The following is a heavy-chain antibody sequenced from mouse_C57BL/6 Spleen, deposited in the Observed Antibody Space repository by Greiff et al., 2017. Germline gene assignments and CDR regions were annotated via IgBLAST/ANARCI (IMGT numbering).Heavy chain of an antibody. Sequence: EVMLVESGGDLVKPGGSLKLSCAASGFTFSSYGMSWVRQTPDKRLEWVATISSGGSYTYYPDSVKGRVTISRDNAKNTLYLQMSSLKSEDTAMYYCANWDGGAWFAYWGQGTLVTVSA. V-gene: IGHV5-6*01. CDR2: ISSGGSYT. J-gene: IGHJ3*01. D-gene: IGHD4-1*01. CDR3: ANWDGGAWFAY. CDR1: GFTFSSYG.